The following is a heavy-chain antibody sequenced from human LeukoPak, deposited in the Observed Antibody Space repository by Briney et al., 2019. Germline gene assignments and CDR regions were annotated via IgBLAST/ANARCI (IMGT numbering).Heavy chain of an antibody. D-gene: IGHD6-19*01. V-gene: IGHV5-51*01. CDR2: IYPGDSDT. CDR1: GYSFTSYW. CDR3: ATRYNSGWYHFDY. J-gene: IGHJ4*02. Sequence: GESLKISCKGSGYSFTSYWIGWLRQMPGKGLEWMGIIYPGDSDTIYSPSLQGQVTISADKSISTAYMQWSSLKASDTAMYYCATRYNSGWYHFDYWGQGTLVTVSS.